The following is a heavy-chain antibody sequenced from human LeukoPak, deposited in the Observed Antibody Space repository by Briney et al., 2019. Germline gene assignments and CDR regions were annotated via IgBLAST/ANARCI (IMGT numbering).Heavy chain of an antibody. CDR2: ISHSGST. J-gene: IGHJ6*03. D-gene: IGHD1-1*01. CDR3: ARAARSTSYYMDV. CDR1: GGSFSGYY. V-gene: IGHV4-34*01. Sequence: SETLSLTCAVYGGSFSGYYWSWIRQPPGKGLEWIGEISHSGSTNYNPSLKSRVTISVDTSKNQFSLKLSSVTAADTAVYYCARAARSTSYYMDVWGKGTTVTVSS.